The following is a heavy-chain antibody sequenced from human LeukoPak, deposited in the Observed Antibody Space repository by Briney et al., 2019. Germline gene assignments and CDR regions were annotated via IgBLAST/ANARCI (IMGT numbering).Heavy chain of an antibody. Sequence: HPGGSLRLSCAASGFTFSSYWMSWVRQAPGKGLEWVANINQDGSEKYYVDSVKGRFTISRDNAKNTLYLQMNRLTVEDTAVYYCGRGMRDYYGLDYWGQGILVTVSS. V-gene: IGHV3-7*01. CDR2: INQDGSEK. CDR1: GFTFSSYW. D-gene: IGHD3-10*01. CDR3: GRGMRDYYGLDY. J-gene: IGHJ4*02.